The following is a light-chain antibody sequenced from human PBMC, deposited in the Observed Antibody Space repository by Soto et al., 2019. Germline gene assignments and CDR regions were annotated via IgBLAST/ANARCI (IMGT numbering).Light chain of an antibody. J-gene: IGLJ1*01. CDR3: SSYAGSKGV. Sequence: QSALTQPPSASGSPGQSVPISCTGTSSDVGGYNYVSWYQQHPGKAPKLMIYEVSKRPSGVPHRFSGSKSGNTASLTVSRLKAEDEADYYCSSYAGSKGVFGTGTKLTVL. CDR1: SSDVGGYNY. CDR2: EVS. V-gene: IGLV2-8*01.